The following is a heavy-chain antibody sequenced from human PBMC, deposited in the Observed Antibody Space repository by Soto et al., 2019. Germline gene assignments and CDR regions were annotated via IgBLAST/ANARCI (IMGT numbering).Heavy chain of an antibody. V-gene: IGHV3-11*01. CDR2: IDSSETI. CDR1: GFTLSASP. Sequence: QVQLVESGGGLVKPGGSLRLSCEASGFTLSASPRNWFRQAPGKGREWFSKIDSSETIYYADSVKGRFTISRDNAKNSLYLQMNSRRTEDTAVYYCARGWLLDWGQGTLVTVSS. CDR3: ARGWLLD. J-gene: IGHJ4*02. D-gene: IGHD5-12*01.